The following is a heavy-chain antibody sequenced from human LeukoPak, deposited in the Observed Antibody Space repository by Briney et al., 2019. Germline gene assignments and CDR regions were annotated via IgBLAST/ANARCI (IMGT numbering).Heavy chain of an antibody. V-gene: IGHV3-15*01. Sequence: SGGSLRLSCAASGFTFSNAWMSWVRRAPGKGLEWVGRIKTKTNGGTADYSPPVKGRFTISRDDSKNTLYLQMNSLRVEDTAIYYCAKDRLRATVTSFDYWGQGTLVTVSS. D-gene: IGHD4-17*01. CDR3: AKDRLRATVTSFDY. CDR2: IKTKTNGGTA. CDR1: GFTFSNAW. J-gene: IGHJ4*02.